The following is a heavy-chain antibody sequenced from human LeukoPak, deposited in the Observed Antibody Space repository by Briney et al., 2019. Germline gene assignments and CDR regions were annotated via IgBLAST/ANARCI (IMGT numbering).Heavy chain of an antibody. CDR3: ARESSRGRFVP. D-gene: IGHD6-6*01. CDR2: IYYSGTI. V-gene: IGHV4-59*01. CDR1: GGSIASYF. J-gene: IGHJ5*02. Sequence: SETLSLTCSVSGGSIASYFWSCIRQPPGKGLECIGYIYYSGTINYNPSLKSRVTISVDTSKNQFSLKLTSVTAADTAVYFCARESSRGRFVPWGQGTLVTVSS.